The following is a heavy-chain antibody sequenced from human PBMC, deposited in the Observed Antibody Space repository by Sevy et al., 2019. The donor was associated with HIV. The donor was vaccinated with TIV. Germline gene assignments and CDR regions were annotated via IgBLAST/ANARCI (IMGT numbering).Heavy chain of an antibody. CDR2: ISYDGSNK. Sequence: GGPLRLSCAASGFTFSSYVMHWVRQAPGKGLEWVAVISYDGSNKYYADSVKGRFTISRDNSENTLYLQMNSLRAEDTAVYYCARDGYGYVIRGFFDYWGQGALVTVSS. CDR3: ARDGYGYVIRGFFDY. D-gene: IGHD5-12*01. CDR1: GFTFSSYV. V-gene: IGHV3-30-3*01. J-gene: IGHJ4*02.